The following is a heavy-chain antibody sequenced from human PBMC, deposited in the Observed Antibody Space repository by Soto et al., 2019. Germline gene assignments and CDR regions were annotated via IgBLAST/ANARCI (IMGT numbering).Heavy chain of an antibody. CDR3: AHGDESYYDSSGRLGFDS. V-gene: IGHV2-5*02. Sequence: QITLKESGPTLVKPTQTLTLTCTFSAFSLRTRGVGVGWIRQPPGKALEWLALIYWDDDKRYNPSLKSRLTINKDTSRNQVVLTMTNMDPVETGTCYCAHGDESYYDSSGRLGFDSWGQGTVVTVS. D-gene: IGHD3-22*01. J-gene: IGHJ4*02. CDR2: IYWDDDK. CDR1: AFSLRTRGVG.